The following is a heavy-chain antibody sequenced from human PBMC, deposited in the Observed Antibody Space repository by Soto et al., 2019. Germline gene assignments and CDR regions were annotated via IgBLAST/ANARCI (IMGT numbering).Heavy chain of an antibody. V-gene: IGHV1-69*01. J-gene: IGHJ5*02. CDR2: IIPIVGTA. CDR1: GGTFSSYA. Sequence: QVQLVQSGAEVKKPGSSVKVSCKASGGTFSSYAISWVRQAPGQGLEWMGGIIPIVGTANYAQKFQGRVTITADESTSTAYMELSSLRSEDTGLSYCVSCRYCSSTSCKKLGGWFDPWGQGSLVTVSS. CDR3: VSCRYCSSTSCKKLGGWFDP. D-gene: IGHD2-2*01.